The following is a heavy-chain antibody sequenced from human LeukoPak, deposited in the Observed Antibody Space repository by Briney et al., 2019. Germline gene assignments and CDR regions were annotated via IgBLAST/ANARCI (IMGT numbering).Heavy chain of an antibody. CDR2: IPYSGST. CDR1: GGSINSGNYY. J-gene: IGHJ3*02. D-gene: IGHD3-22*01. Sequence: TLSLTCTVSGGSINSGNYYWSWIRQYPGKGLEWIGYIPYSGSTYYNPSLKSRVTISVDTSKNQFSLKLNSVTAADTAVYYCARDAYYDSSGYRKDVFDIWGQGTMVTVSS. CDR3: ARDAYYDSSGYRKDVFDI. V-gene: IGHV4-31*03.